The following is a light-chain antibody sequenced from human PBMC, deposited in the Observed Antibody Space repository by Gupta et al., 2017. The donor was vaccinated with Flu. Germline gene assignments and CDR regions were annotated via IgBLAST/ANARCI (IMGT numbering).Light chain of an antibody. V-gene: IGLV1-44*01. CDR3: AAWDNGLSARV. J-gene: IGLJ2*01. Sequence: QSDLTQPPTASGTPGQTVTISCSGRSSNIGANPVSWYQQVPGTTPKLLIYANNQRPSGVPDRFSGSKSGTSASLAISGLQSDNEADYYCAAWDNGLSARVFGGGTKLTVL. CDR2: ANN. CDR1: SSNIGANP.